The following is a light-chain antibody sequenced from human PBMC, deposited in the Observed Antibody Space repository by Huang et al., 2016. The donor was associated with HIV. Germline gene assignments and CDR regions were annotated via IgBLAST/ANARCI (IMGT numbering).Light chain of an antibody. V-gene: IGKV3-15*01. CDR3: QQYNNWPPKFT. CDR1: QSVSSN. CDR2: GAS. Sequence: EIVMTQSPATLSVSPGERATLSCRASQSVSSNLAWYQQKPVQAPRLLLYGASTRATGIPARFSGSGSGTEFTLTISSLQSEDFAVYYCQQYNNWPPKFTFGPGTKVDIK. J-gene: IGKJ3*01.